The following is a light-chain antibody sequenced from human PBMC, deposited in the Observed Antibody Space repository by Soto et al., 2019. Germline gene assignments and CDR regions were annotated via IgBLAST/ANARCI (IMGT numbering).Light chain of an antibody. Sequence: QSVLTQPASVSGSPGQSITISCTGTSSDVGRYNLVSWYQQHPGKAPKLMIYEVSKRPSGVSNRFSGSKSGNTASLTISGPQAEDEADYYCCSYAGSSTYVFGTGTKVTVL. CDR2: EVS. CDR3: CSYAGSSTYV. V-gene: IGLV2-23*02. CDR1: SSDVGRYNL. J-gene: IGLJ1*01.